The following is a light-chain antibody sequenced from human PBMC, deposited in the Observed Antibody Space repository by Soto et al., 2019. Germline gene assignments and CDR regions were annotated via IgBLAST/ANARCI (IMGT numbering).Light chain of an antibody. CDR1: QSVSSNY. CDR3: QQYGTSPVT. CDR2: GAS. V-gene: IGKV3-20*01. Sequence: EIVLTQSPGTLSLSPGERATLSCRASQSVSSNYLAWYQQKPGQAPRLLIYGASSRATGIPDRFSGSGSGPDFTLTINRLEPEDFAVFYCQQYGTSPVTFGQGTKVEIK. J-gene: IGKJ1*01.